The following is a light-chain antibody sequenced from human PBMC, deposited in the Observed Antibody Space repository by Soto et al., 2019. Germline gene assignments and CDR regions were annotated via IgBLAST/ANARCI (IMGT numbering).Light chain of an antibody. CDR3: CSYPGSHTWV. CDR1: NSDIGNYNY. J-gene: IGLJ3*02. CDR2: DVS. V-gene: IGLV2-11*01. Sequence: QSALTQPRSVSGSPGQSVTISCTGTNSDIGNYNYVSWYQQHPGKAPKVMIYDVSKRPSGVPDRFSGSKSSNTASLTISGLQAEDEADYYCCSYPGSHTWVFGGGTKLTVL.